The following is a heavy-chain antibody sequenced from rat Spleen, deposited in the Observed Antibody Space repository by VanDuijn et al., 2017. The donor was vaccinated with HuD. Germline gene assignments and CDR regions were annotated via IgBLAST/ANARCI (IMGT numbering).Heavy chain of an antibody. CDR2: IRYDGSYT. CDR3: ARRHYGYTDYFDY. D-gene: IGHD1-9*01. J-gene: IGHJ2*01. V-gene: IGHV5-29*01. Sequence: VQLVESGGGLVQPGRSLKLSCAASGFTFSNYGMAWVRQAPTKGLEWVATIRYDGSYTYYGDAVKGRFTISRDNAKSTLSLQMDSLRSEDTATYYCARRHYGYTDYFDYWGQGVMVTVSS. CDR1: GFTFSNYG.